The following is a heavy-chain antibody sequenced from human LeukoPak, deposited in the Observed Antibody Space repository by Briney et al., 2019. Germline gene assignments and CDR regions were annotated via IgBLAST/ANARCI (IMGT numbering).Heavy chain of an antibody. J-gene: IGHJ6*03. CDR1: GGPISSGSYY. D-gene: IGHD6-19*01. V-gene: IGHV4-61*02. CDR3: ASSAVAGYYYYYYYMDV. CDR2: IYTSGST. Sequence: PSQTLSLTCTVSGGPISSGSYYWSWIRQPAGKGLEWIGRIYTSGSTNYNPSLKSRVTISVDTSKNQFSLKLSSVTAADTAVYYCASSAVAGYYYYYYYMDVWGKGTTVTISS.